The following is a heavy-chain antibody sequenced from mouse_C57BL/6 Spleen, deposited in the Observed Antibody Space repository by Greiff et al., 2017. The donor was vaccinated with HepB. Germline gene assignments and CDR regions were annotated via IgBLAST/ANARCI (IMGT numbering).Heavy chain of an antibody. D-gene: IGHD1-1*01. V-gene: IGHV3-6*01. CDR1: GYSITSGYY. CDR3: ARGTTLYAMDY. J-gene: IGHJ4*01. Sequence: EVKLQESGPGLVKPSQSLSLTCSVTGYSITSGYYWNWIRQFPGNKLEWMGYISYDGSNNYNPSLKNRISITRDTSKNQFFLKLNSVTTEDTATYYCARGTTLYAMDYWGQGTSVTVSS. CDR2: ISYDGSN.